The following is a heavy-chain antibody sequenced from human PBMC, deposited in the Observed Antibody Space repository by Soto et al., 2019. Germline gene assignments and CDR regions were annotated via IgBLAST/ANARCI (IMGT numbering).Heavy chain of an antibody. CDR3: AALLAAAGTDYFDY. D-gene: IGHD6-13*01. CDR1: GFTFTSSA. Sequence: GASVKVSCKASGFTFTSSAVQWVRQARGQRLEWIGWIVVGSGNTNYAQKFQERVTITRDMSTSTAYMELSSLRSEDTAVYYCAALLAAAGTDYFDYWGQGTPVTVSS. CDR2: IVVGSGNT. V-gene: IGHV1-58*01. J-gene: IGHJ4*02.